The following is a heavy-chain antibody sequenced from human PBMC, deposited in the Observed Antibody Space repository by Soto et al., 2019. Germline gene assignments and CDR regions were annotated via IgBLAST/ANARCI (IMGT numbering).Heavy chain of an antibody. J-gene: IGHJ3*02. CDR2: MRGSGGSA. CDR3: XXXXXXXXXXYFDI. Sequence: EVQLLESGGGLVQPGGSLRLSCAASGFTFSSYDMXXXXXXXXXXXXWVSAMRGSGGSAYYADSVKGRFTISRDTXXXXXXXXXXXXXXXXXXXXXXXXXXXXXXXXYFDIWGQGTVVTVSS. CDR1: GFTFSSYD. V-gene: IGHV3-23*01.